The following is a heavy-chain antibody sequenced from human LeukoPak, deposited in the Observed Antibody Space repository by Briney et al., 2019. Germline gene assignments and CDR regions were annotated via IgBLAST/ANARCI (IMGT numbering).Heavy chain of an antibody. J-gene: IGHJ6*03. CDR3: ARVDSSSWAYYYYYMDV. CDR2: INHSGST. Sequence: SETLSLTCAVYGGSFSGYYWSWIRQPPGKGLEWIGEINHSGSTNYNPSLKSRVTISVDTSKNQFSLKLSSVTAADTAVYYCARVDSSSWAYYYYYMDVWGKGTTVTVSS. D-gene: IGHD6-6*01. V-gene: IGHV4-34*01. CDR1: GGSFSGYY.